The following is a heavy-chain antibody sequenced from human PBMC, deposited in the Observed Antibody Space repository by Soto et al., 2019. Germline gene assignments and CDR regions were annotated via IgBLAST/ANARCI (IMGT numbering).Heavy chain of an antibody. CDR3: ARESFDSSSSDY. Sequence: GGSLRLSCAASGFTFSDYYMSWIRQAPGKGLEWVSYISSSGSTIYYADSVKSRFTISRDNAKNSLYLQMNSLRAEDTAVYYCARESFDSSSSDYWGQGTLVTVSS. V-gene: IGHV3-11*01. D-gene: IGHD6-6*01. J-gene: IGHJ4*02. CDR2: ISSSGSTI. CDR1: GFTFSDYY.